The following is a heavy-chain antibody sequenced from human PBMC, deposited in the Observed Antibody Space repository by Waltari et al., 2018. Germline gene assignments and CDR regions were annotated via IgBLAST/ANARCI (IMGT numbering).Heavy chain of an antibody. CDR2: INHSGRT. Sequence: QVQLQQWGAGLLKPSETLSLTCAVYGGSFSGYYWSWIRQPPGKGLEWIGEINHSGRTNYNPSLKCRVPISVDTSKNQFSLKLSSVTAADTAVYYCARGTVTTVYYGMDVWGQGTTVTVSS. V-gene: IGHV4-34*01. J-gene: IGHJ6*02. CDR1: GGSFSGYY. D-gene: IGHD4-17*01. CDR3: ARGTVTTVYYGMDV.